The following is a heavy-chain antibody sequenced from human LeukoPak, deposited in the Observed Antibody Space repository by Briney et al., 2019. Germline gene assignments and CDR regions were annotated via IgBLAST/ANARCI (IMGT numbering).Heavy chain of an antibody. V-gene: IGHV3-30*02. D-gene: IGHD3-10*01. J-gene: IGHJ4*02. CDR2: LRYAGSTH. Sequence: PGGSRRLSCAASGFTLSSYGMDWGRQAPGKGLVSLAFLRYAGSTHYYASSLNGPFTPSSDNSKTTLYLQMTSLRAEDPAVYYCAKADVRFSDYWGQGTLVTVSS. CDR1: GFTLSSYG. CDR3: AKADVRFSDY.